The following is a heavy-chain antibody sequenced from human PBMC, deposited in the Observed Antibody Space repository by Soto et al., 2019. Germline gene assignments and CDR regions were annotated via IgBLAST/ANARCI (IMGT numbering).Heavy chain of an antibody. Sequence: SETLCLTYTVSGGSISNFYGSWIRQPPGKGLEWIGYVDYSGTANYNPSLKSRVSMSVDTSKNQLSLKVTSVTAADTAMYYCARADTAMTTPFDYWGQGTLVTVSS. CDR1: GGSISNFY. CDR2: VDYSGTA. CDR3: ARADTAMTTPFDY. J-gene: IGHJ4*02. V-gene: IGHV4-59*12. D-gene: IGHD5-18*01.